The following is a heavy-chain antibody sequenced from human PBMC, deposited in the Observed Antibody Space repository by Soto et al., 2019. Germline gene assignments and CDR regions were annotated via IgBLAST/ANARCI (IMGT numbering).Heavy chain of an antibody. D-gene: IGHD2-21*02. J-gene: IGHJ4*02. CDR2: ISGNGGST. CDR3: AKDLRVTHY. V-gene: IGHV3-23*01. Sequence: EVQLLESGGGLVQPGGSLRLSCAASGFTFSSYAMSWVRQAPGKGLEWVSTISGNGGSTYYADSVKGRFTISRDNSKNTLYLQMNTLGAEDTAVYYCAKDLRVTHYWGQGTLVTVSS. CDR1: GFTFSSYA.